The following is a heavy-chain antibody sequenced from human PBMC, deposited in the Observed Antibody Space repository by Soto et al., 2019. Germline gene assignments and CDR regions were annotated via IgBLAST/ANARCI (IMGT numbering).Heavy chain of an antibody. CDR2: INPNSGDT. CDR1: GYTFTGYY. J-gene: IGHJ5*02. CDR3: ARGHSGSRGWFDP. D-gene: IGHD6-6*01. Sequence: QLHLVQSGAEEQKPGASMKVSCKASGYTFTGYYIHWVRQAPGQGLEWMGWINPNSGDTNYAQKFQGWVTMTRDTSISTAYMELSRLRPDDTAVYYCARGHSGSRGWFDPWSQGTLVTVSS. V-gene: IGHV1-2*04.